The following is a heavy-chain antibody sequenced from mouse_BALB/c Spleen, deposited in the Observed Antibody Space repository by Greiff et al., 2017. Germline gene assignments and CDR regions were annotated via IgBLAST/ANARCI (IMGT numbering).Heavy chain of an antibody. CDR3: ARDQGPYGNYVRFAY. Sequence: VKLMESGPGLVAPSQSLSITCTVSGFSLTSYGVHWVRQPPGKGLEWLGVIWAGGSTNYNSALMSRLSISKDNSKSQVFLKMNSLQTDDTAMYYCARDQGPYGNYVRFAYWGQGTLVTVSA. CDR1: GFSLTSYG. V-gene: IGHV2-9*02. D-gene: IGHD2-1*01. CDR2: IWAGGST. J-gene: IGHJ3*01.